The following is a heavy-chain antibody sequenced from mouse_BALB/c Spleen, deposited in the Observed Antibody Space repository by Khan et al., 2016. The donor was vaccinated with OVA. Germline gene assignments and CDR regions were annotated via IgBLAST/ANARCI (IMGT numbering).Heavy chain of an antibody. CDR1: GFTFSSYG. J-gene: IGHJ4*01. V-gene: IGHV5-6*01. Sequence: EVQLVESGGDLVKPGGSLKLSCAASGFTFSSYGMSWVRQTPDKRLEWVAAISSGGSYTYYPDSLKGRFTITRDNAKNTLYLQMSSLKSEDTAMYYGGRQPGYYEGSAMDYWGQGTSVTVSS. CDR3: GRQPGYYEGSAMDY. CDR2: ISSGGSYT. D-gene: IGHD2-3*01.